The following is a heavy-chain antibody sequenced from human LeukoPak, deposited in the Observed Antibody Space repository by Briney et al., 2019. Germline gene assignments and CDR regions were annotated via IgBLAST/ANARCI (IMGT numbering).Heavy chain of an antibody. CDR3: ARVEPTAITYFDY. Sequence: SETLSLTRAVSGGSINSGGYSWGWIRQPPGKGLEWIGYMHHSGITYYNPSLKSRVTISVDRSENHFSLKLSSVTAADTAVYYCARVEPTAITYFDYWGQGALVTVSS. CDR1: GGSINSGGYS. V-gene: IGHV4-30-2*01. J-gene: IGHJ4*02. D-gene: IGHD2-2*01. CDR2: MHHSGIT.